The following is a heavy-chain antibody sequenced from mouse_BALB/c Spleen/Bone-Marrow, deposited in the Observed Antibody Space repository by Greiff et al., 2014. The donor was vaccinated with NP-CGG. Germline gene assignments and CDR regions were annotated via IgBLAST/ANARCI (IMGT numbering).Heavy chain of an antibody. D-gene: IGHD2-4*01. CDR3: TRYDYDGVDY. V-gene: IGHV3-2*02. J-gene: IGHJ2*01. CDR2: ISYSGST. CDR1: GYSITSDYA. Sequence: VQLKDSGSGLVKPSQSLSLTCTVTGYSITSDYAWNWIRQFPGNKLEWMGYISYSGSTSYNPSLKSRISITRDTSKNQFFLQLNSVTAEDTATYYCTRYDYDGVDYWGQGTTLTVSS.